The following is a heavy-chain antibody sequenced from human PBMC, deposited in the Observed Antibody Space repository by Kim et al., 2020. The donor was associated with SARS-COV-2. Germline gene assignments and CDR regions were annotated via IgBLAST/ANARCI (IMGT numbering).Heavy chain of an antibody. V-gene: IGHV3-33*06. Sequence: GGSLRLSCAASGFTFSSYGMHWVRQAPGKGLEWVAVIWYDGSNKYYADSVKGRFTISRDNSKNTLYLQMNSLRAEDTAVYYCAKDFRPLGFGESVGGYWGQGTLVTVSS. CDR2: IWYDGSNK. CDR3: AKDFRPLGFGESVGGY. CDR1: GFTFSSYG. D-gene: IGHD3-10*01. J-gene: IGHJ4*02.